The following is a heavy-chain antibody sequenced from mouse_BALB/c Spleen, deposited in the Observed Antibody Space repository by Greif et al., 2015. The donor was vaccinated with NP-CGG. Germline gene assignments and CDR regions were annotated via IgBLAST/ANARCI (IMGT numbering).Heavy chain of an antibody. CDR2: IWAGGST. V-gene: IGHV2-9*02. Sequence: QVQLKESGPGLVAPSQSLSITCTVSGFSLTSYGVHWVRQPPGKGLEWLGVIWAGGSTNYNSALMSRLSISKDNSKSQVCLKMNSLQADDTAMYYCARGAPYGSFFYAMDYWGQGTSVTVSS. D-gene: IGHD2-1*01. CDR3: ARGAPYGSFFYAMDY. CDR1: GFSLTSYG. J-gene: IGHJ4*01.